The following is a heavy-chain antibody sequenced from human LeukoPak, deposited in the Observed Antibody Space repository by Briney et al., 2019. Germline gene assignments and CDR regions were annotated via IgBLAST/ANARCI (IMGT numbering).Heavy chain of an antibody. CDR2: INHSGST. CDR3: ARAGLDYDFWSGLDY. D-gene: IGHD3-3*01. V-gene: IGHV4-39*07. J-gene: IGHJ4*02. Sequence: SETLSLTCTVSGGSVSSGSYYWGWIRQPPGKGLEWIGEINHSGSTNYNPSLKSRITISVDTSKNQFSLKLSSVTAADTAVYYCARAGLDYDFWSGLDYWGQGTLVTVSS. CDR1: GGSVSSGSYY.